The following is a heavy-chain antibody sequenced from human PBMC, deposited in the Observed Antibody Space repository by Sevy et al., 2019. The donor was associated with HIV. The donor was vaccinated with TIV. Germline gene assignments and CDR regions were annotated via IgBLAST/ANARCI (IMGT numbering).Heavy chain of an antibody. V-gene: IGHV3-7*01. CDR3: ARAMGV. Sequence: GGSLRLSCVGSGISISSHWMNWVRQSPGKGVEWVANINQDGSEIYYVDSVKGRFIISRDNAKNSGYLQMHFLRVEDSGVYYCARAMGVWGQGTTVTVSS. CDR1: GISISSHW. J-gene: IGHJ6*02. CDR2: INQDGSEI.